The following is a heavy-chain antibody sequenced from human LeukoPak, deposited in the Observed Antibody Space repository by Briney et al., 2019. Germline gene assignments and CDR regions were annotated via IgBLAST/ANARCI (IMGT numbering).Heavy chain of an antibody. V-gene: IGHV1-46*01. D-gene: IGHD3-22*01. Sequence: GASVKVSCKASGYTFTSYYMHWVRQAPGQGLEWMGIINPNGGSTSYAQKFQGRVTMTRDMSTSTVYMELSSLRSEDTAVYYCARGGPYYYDSSGYYYVLSPVDYWGQGTLVTVSS. CDR3: ARGGPYYYDSSGYYYVLSPVDY. CDR2: INPNGGST. CDR1: GYTFTSYY. J-gene: IGHJ4*02.